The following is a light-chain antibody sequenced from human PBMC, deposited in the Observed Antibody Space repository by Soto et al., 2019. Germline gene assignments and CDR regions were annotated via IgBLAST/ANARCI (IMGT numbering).Light chain of an antibody. CDR1: QSIGIN. Sequence: EKIMTQSPATLSVYKGERATLSCRASQSIGINVAWYQQKPGQAPRLLIYGASSRVTGIPARFSGSGSGTEFTLTVSSLQSDDFAVCSCHQYYIWPPFGQVTKV. V-gene: IGKV3-15*01. CDR3: HQYYIWPP. CDR2: GAS. J-gene: IGKJ1*01.